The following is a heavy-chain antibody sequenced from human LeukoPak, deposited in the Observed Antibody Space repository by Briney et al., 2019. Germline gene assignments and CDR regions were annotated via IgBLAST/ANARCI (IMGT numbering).Heavy chain of an antibody. V-gene: IGHV3-21*01. CDR2: ISSSSSYI. CDR1: GFTFSSYS. CDR3: ARGSTYCYDSSGQAEFDY. J-gene: IGHJ4*02. Sequence: GGSLRLSCAASGFTFSSYSMNWVRQAPGKGLEWVSSISSSSSYIYYADSVKGRFTISRDNAKNSLYLQMNSLRAEDTAVYYCARGSTYCYDSSGQAEFDYWGQGTLVTVSS. D-gene: IGHD3-22*01.